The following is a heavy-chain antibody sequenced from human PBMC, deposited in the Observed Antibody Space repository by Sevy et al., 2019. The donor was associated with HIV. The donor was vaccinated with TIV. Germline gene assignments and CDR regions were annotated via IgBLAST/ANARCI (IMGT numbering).Heavy chain of an antibody. CDR3: TRDAGYSTGWYPSDY. CDR2: ISYDGSSK. D-gene: IGHD6-19*01. Sequence: GGSLRLSCAASGFSVSTHAMHWVRQAPGKGLEWVALISYDGSSKYYADSVKGRLTTSRDNSKNTLYLQMSSLRPDDKAVYYCTRDAGYSTGWYPSDYWGQGTLVTVSS. V-gene: IGHV3-30-3*01. J-gene: IGHJ4*02. CDR1: GFSVSTHA.